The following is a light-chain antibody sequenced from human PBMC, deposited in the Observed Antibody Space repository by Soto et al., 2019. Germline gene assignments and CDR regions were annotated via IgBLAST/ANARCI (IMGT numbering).Light chain of an antibody. CDR3: QQSYIIPVT. CDR2: AAS. Sequence: DIQMTQSPSSLSASVGDRVIITCRASQSISRFLNWFQQKPGKAPKLLIYAASSLHSGVPSRFSGSGSGTDFTLTISSLQPGDFATYYCQQSYIIPVTFGPGTKVDIK. V-gene: IGKV1-39*01. J-gene: IGKJ3*01. CDR1: QSISRF.